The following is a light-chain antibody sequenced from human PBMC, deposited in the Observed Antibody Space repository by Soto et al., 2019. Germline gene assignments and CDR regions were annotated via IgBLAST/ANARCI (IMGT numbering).Light chain of an antibody. CDR2: STN. CDR1: RSNIGTNY. J-gene: IGLJ1*01. CDR3: SSYSSSSTLFV. V-gene: IGLV1-47*02. Sequence: QSVLTQPPSASGTPGQRVTISCSGSRSNIGTNYVYWYQHLPGKAPKLLIYSTNRRPSGVPDRFTGSKSGTSASLAISGLQAEDEADYFCSSYSSSSTLFVFGTATKLTVL.